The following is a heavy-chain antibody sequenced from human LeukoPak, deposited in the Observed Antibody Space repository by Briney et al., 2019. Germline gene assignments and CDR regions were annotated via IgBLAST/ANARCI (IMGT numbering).Heavy chain of an antibody. CDR2: INHSGST. Sequence: SETLSLTCAVYGGSFSGYYWSWIRQPPGKGLEWIGEINHSGSTNYNPSLKSRVTISVDTSKNQFSLKLSSVTAADTAVYYCARAIVVVPAARVRFDPWGRGTLVTVSS. CDR3: ARAIVVVPAARVRFDP. CDR1: GGSFSGYY. J-gene: IGHJ5*02. V-gene: IGHV4-34*01. D-gene: IGHD2-2*01.